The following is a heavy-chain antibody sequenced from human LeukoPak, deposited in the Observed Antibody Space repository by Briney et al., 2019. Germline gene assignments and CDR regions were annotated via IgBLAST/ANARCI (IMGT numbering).Heavy chain of an antibody. CDR2: ISSSGSTI. Sequence: GGSLRLSCAASGFTFGSYEMNWVRQAPGKGLEWVSYISSSGSTIYYADSVKGRFTISRDNAKNSLYLQMNSLRAEDTAVYYCVELGITMIGGVWGKGTTVTISS. D-gene: IGHD3-10*02. J-gene: IGHJ6*04. V-gene: IGHV3-48*03. CDR3: VELGITMIGGV. CDR1: GFTFGSYE.